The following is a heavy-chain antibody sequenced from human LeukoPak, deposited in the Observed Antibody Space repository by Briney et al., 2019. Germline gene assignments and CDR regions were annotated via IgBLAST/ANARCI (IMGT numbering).Heavy chain of an antibody. D-gene: IGHD5-18*01. CDR3: AKGYSYGHDAFDI. CDR1: GFTFSTYG. CDR2: IHSGGST. Sequence: GGSLRLSCAASGFTFSTYGMSWVRQAPGKGLEWVSVIHSGGSTYYADSVKGRFTISRDNSKNTLYLQMNSLRAEDTAVYYCAKGYSYGHDAFDIWGQGTMVTVSS. J-gene: IGHJ3*02. V-gene: IGHV3-53*01.